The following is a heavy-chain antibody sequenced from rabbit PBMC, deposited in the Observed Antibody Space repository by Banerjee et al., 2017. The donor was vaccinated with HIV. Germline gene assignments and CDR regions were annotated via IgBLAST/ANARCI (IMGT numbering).Heavy chain of an antibody. J-gene: IGHJ4*01. Sequence: QEQLEESGGDLVKPEGPLTLTCTASGFSFNDNYWICWVRQAPVTGLEWIGCIYVGGSVSTYYSNWAKGRFTISQASWTTVTLQMTSLTAADTATYFCARRVDYFKLWGPGTLVTVS. CDR1: GFSFNDNYW. CDR2: IYVGGSVST. CDR3: ARRVDYFKL. D-gene: IGHD3-1*01. V-gene: IGHV1S45*01.